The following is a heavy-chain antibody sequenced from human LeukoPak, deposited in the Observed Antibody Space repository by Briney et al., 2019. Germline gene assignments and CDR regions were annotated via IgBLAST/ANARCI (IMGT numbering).Heavy chain of an antibody. J-gene: IGHJ4*02. CDR3: AAYRLPDSFDY. Sequence: SETLSLTCTVSGGSISSSSYYWGWIRQPPGKGLEWIGEINHSGSTNYNPSLKRRVTISVDTSKNQFSLKLSSVTAADTAVYYCAAYRLPDSFDYWGQGTLVTVSS. V-gene: IGHV4-39*07. CDR2: INHSGST. D-gene: IGHD4-11*01. CDR1: GGSISSSSYY.